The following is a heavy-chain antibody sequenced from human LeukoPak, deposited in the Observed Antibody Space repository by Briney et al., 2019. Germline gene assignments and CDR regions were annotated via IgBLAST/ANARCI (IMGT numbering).Heavy chain of an antibody. V-gene: IGHV3-9*01. Sequence: PGGSLRLPCAASGFTFSSYSMNWVRQAPGKGLEWVSGISWNSGSIGYADSVKGRFTISRDNAKNSLYLQMNSLRAEDTALYYCAKDSLNYYYHMDVWGQGTTVTVSS. CDR3: AKDSLNYYYHMDV. CDR1: GFTFSSYS. CDR2: ISWNSGSI. J-gene: IGHJ6*02.